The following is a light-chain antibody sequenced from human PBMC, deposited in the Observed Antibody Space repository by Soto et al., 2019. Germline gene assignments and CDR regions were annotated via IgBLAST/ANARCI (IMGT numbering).Light chain of an antibody. CDR2: KAS. J-gene: IGKJ2*01. CDR3: QQYNRYPYT. CDR1: QSISSW. Sequence: DIQMTQSPSTLSASVGDRVTITCRASQSISSWLAWYQQKPGKAPKLLIYKASSLESGVPSRFSGSGSGTEFTLTIGSLQNEDFATYYCQQYNRYPYTFGQGTKLEIK. V-gene: IGKV1-5*03.